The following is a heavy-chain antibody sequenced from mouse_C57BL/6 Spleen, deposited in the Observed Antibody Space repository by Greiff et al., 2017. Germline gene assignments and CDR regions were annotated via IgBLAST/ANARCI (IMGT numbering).Heavy chain of an antibody. Sequence: QVHVKQSGAELVKPGASVKLSCKASGYTFTSYWMHWVKQRPGRGLEWIGRIDPNSGGTKYNEKFKSKATLTVDKPSSTAYMQLSSLTSEDSAVYYCARTFGGLRGDWYFDVWGTGTTVTVSS. CDR2: IDPNSGGT. V-gene: IGHV1-72*01. CDR1: GYTFTSYW. D-gene: IGHD2-4*01. CDR3: ARTFGGLRGDWYFDV. J-gene: IGHJ1*03.